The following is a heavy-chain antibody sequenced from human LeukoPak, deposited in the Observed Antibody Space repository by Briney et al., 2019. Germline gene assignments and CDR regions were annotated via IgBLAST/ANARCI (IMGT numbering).Heavy chain of an antibody. V-gene: IGHV1-46*01. D-gene: IGHD1-26*01. J-gene: IGHJ6*03. CDR2: INPSDAST. CDR1: GYTFTSYY. CDR3: ARLARYSWSPISPLYYYYYMDV. Sequence: GASVKVSCKASGYTFTSYYMHWVRQAPGQGLEWMGIINPSDASTTYAQKFQGRVTMTRDMSTSTVYMELSSLRSEDTAVYYCARLARYSWSPISPLYYYYYMDVWGKGTTVTVSS.